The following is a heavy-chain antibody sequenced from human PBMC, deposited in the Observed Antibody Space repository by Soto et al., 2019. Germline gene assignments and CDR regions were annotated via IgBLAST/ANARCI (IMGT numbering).Heavy chain of an antibody. Sequence: ASVKVSCKASGYTFTGYYMHWVRQAPGQELEWMGWINPNSGGANYAQKFQGWVTMTRDTSISTAYMELSRLRSDDTAVYYCARDLGTDGSGSYSYGMDVWGQGTTVTVSS. CDR2: INPNSGGA. D-gene: IGHD3-10*01. CDR3: ARDLGTDGSGSYSYGMDV. CDR1: GYTFTGYY. J-gene: IGHJ6*02. V-gene: IGHV1-2*04.